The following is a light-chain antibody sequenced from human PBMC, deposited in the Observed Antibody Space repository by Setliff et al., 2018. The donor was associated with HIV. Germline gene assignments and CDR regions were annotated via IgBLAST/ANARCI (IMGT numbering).Light chain of an antibody. V-gene: IGLV1-40*01. J-gene: IGLJ1*01. Sequence: QSVLTQPPSVSGAPGQRVTISCTGSSSNIGAGYDVHWYQQLPGTAPKLMIYDVSTRPSGVSNRFSGSKSGNTASLTISGLQTEDEADYYCSSYTSSSTDVFGTGTKVTVL. CDR3: SSYTSSSTDV. CDR2: DVS. CDR1: SSNIGAGYD.